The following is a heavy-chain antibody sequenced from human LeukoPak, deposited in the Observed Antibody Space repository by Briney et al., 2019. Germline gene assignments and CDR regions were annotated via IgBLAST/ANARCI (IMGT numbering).Heavy chain of an antibody. CDR1: GYTFTSYG. V-gene: IGHV1-2*02. CDR3: ARDRLITSTIGFDP. Sequence: ASVKVSCKASGYTFTSYGISWVRQAPGQGLEWMGWINPNSGGTNYAQKFQGRVTMTMDTSISTAYMELSRLRSDDTAVYYCARDRLITSTIGFDPWGQGTLVTVSS. J-gene: IGHJ5*02. D-gene: IGHD3-22*01. CDR2: INPNSGGT.